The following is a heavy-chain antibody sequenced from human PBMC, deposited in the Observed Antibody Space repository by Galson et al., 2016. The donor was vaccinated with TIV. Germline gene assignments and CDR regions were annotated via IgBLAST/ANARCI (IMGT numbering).Heavy chain of an antibody. CDR3: ARFEYGDYVDY. CDR1: GYTFTGYY. Sequence: SVKVSCKASGYTFTGYYIHWVRQAPGQGLEWMGWISPNTGDTNYAQKFKGRVTTTRDTSITTVYMELTRLRSNDTAVYYCARFEYGDYVDYWGQGTLVTVSS. D-gene: IGHD4-17*01. CDR2: ISPNTGDT. V-gene: IGHV1-2*02. J-gene: IGHJ4*02.